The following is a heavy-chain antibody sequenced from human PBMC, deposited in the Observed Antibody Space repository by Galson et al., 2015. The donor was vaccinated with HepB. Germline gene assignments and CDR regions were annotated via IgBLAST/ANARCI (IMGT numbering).Heavy chain of an antibody. CDR3: ARLIAPSLSYWYFDL. J-gene: IGHJ2*01. CDR1: GGSISSSSYY. V-gene: IGHV4-39*01. D-gene: IGHD2-21*01. CDR2: IYYSGST. Sequence: ETLSLTCTVSGGSISSSSYYWGWIRQPPGKGLEWIGSIYYSGSTYYNPSLKSRVTISVDTSKNQFSLKLSSVTAADTAVYYCARLIAPSLSYWYFDLWGRGTLVTVSS.